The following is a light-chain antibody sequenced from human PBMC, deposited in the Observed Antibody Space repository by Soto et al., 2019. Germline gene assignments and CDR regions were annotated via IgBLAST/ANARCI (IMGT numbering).Light chain of an antibody. CDR2: RNN. V-gene: IGLV1-47*01. J-gene: IGLJ2*01. CDR1: SSNIGSNY. Sequence: QPVLTQSPSASGTPGQRVTISCSGSSSNIGSNYVYWYQQLPGTAPKLLIYRNNQRPSGVPDRLSGSKSGTSASLAISGLRSDDEADYYCAAWDDSLSVVVFGGGTKLTVL. CDR3: AAWDDSLSVVV.